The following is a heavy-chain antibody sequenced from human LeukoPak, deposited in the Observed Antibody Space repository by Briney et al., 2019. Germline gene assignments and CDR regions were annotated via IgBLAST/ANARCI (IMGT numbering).Heavy chain of an antibody. V-gene: IGHV4-4*02. Sequence: SGTLTLTCTVSDEVITSNNWWSWVRQSPGKGLEWIGEIFHSGTTRYKASLESRVTMLLDKSKNQFSLRLNSVTAADTAVYFCARLRLSGGSFSVGWFDPWGQGIQVTVSS. CDR3: ARLRLSGGSFSVGWFDP. CDR2: IFHSGTT. J-gene: IGHJ5*02. CDR1: DEVITSNNW. D-gene: IGHD1-26*01.